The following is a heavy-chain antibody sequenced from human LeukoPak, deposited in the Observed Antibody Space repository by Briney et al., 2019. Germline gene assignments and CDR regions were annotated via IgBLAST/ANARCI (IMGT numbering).Heavy chain of an antibody. CDR3: ARGRVVVVAPTDY. Sequence: SVKGRFTISRDNSKNTVDLQMSSLRDEDTAVYYCARGRVVVVAPTDYWGQGTLVAVSS. J-gene: IGHJ4*02. V-gene: IGHV3-30*07. D-gene: IGHD2-15*01.